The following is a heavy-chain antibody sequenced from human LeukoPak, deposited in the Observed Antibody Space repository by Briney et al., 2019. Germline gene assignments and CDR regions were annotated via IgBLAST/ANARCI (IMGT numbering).Heavy chain of an antibody. CDR2: IFYSGST. D-gene: IGHD3-16*01. CDR1: GGSISSYY. CDR3: ARAGGTKKELDY. J-gene: IGHJ4*02. Sequence: SETLSLTCTVSGGSISSYYWSWIRRPPGKGQWWIGHIFYSGSTNYNPSLKSRVTVSVDTSKNQFSLELSSVTAADTAVYYCARAGGTKKELDYWGQGTLVTVSS. V-gene: IGHV4-59*01.